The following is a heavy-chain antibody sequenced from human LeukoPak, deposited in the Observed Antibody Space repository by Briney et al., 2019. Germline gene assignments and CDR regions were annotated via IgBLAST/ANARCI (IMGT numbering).Heavy chain of an antibody. CDR3: ARALDYGDYFDY. J-gene: IGHJ4*02. CDR2: IYYSGST. Sequence: SETLSLTCTVSGGSISSYYWSWIRQPPGQGLEWIGYIYYSGSTNYNPSLKSRVTIPVDTSKNQFSLKLSSVTAADTAVYYCARALDYGDYFDYWGQGTLVTVSS. D-gene: IGHD4-17*01. CDR1: GGSISSYY. V-gene: IGHV4-59*01.